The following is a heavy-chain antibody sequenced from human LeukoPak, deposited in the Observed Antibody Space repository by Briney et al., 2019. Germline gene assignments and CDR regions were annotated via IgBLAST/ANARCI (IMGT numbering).Heavy chain of an antibody. CDR3: AKDSSGYYWDY. CDR2: ISWDGGST. J-gene: IGHJ4*02. CDR1: GFTFDDYA. Sequence: GGSLRLSCAASGFTFDDYAMHWVRQAPGKGLEWVSLISWDGGSTYYADSVKGRFTISRDNSKNSLYLQMNSLRVEDTALYYCAKDSSGYYWDYWGRGTLVTVSS. V-gene: IGHV3-43D*03. D-gene: IGHD3-22*01.